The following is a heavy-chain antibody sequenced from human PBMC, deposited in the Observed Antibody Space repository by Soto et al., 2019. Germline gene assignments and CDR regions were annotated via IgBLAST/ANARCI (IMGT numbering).Heavy chain of an antibody. V-gene: IGHV1-69*13. D-gene: IGHD6-19*01. CDR2: IIPMFGTP. Sequence: GTSVKVSCKASGGTFSKYAISWVRQAPGQGLEWLGGIIPMFGTPNYAQKFQGRVTISADESTTTAYLELSSLRSEDTAVYYCARDVGSSGWYRSGVDYWGQGTPVTVSS. J-gene: IGHJ4*02. CDR1: GGTFSKYA. CDR3: ARDVGSSGWYRSGVDY.